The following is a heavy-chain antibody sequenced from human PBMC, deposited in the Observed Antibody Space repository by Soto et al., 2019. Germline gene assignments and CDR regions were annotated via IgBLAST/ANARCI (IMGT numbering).Heavy chain of an antibody. D-gene: IGHD3-10*01. CDR2: IYPGDSDT. CDR3: ARQGHVLLWFGEFSGYGMDV. CDR1: GYSFTSYW. Sequence: PGESLKISCKGSGYSFTSYWIGWVRQMPGKGLEWMGIIYPGDSDTRYSPSFQGQVTISADKSISTAYLQWSSLKASDTAMYYCARQGHVLLWFGEFSGYGMDVWGQGTTVTVSS. V-gene: IGHV5-51*01. J-gene: IGHJ6*02.